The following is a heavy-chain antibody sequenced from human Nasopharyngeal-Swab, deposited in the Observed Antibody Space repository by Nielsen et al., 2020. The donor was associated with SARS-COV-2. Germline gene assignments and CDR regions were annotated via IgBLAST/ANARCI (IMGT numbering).Heavy chain of an antibody. J-gene: IGHJ3*02. D-gene: IGHD5-12*01. CDR1: GGSISSGGYS. CDR3: ASGPRGYSAFDI. Sequence: SETLSLTCAVSGGSISSGGYSWSWIRQPPGKGLEWIGYIYHSGSTYYNPSLKSRVTISVDSSKNQFSLKLSSVTAADTAVYYCASGPRGYSAFDIWGQGTMVTVSS. V-gene: IGHV4-30-2*01. CDR2: IYHSGST.